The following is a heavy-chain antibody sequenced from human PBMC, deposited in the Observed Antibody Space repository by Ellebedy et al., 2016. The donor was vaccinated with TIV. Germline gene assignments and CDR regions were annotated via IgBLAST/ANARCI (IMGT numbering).Heavy chain of an antibody. V-gene: IGHV1-69*06. CDR3: ARDQGFWSGYYTGTYYGMDV. CDR2: IIPIFGTA. Sequence: SVKVSCXASGGTFSSYAISWVRQAPGQGLEWMGGIIPIFGTANYAQKFQGRVTITADKSTSTAYMELSSLRSEDTAVYYCARDQGFWSGYYTGTYYGMDVWGQGTTVTVSS. J-gene: IGHJ6*02. CDR1: GGTFSSYA. D-gene: IGHD3-3*01.